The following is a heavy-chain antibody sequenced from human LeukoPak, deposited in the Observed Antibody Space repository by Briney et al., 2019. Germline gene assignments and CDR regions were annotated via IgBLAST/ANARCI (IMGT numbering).Heavy chain of an antibody. J-gene: IGHJ4*02. CDR1: GFTFDDYA. Sequence: GGSLRLSCAASGFTFDDYAMHWVRQAPGKGLEWVSNISWNSGSIGYADSVKGRFTISRDNAKNSLYLQMSSLRADDTALYYCVKAGAVAGFLDCWGQGTLVTVSS. V-gene: IGHV3-9*01. CDR3: VKAGAVAGFLDC. CDR2: ISWNSGSI. D-gene: IGHD6-19*01.